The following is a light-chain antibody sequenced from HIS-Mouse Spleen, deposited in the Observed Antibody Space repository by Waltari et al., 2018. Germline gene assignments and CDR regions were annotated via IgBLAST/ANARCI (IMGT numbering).Light chain of an antibody. CDR1: SRDVGGYHY. CDR3: SSYTSSSTKGV. CDR2: EVS. Sequence: QSALTQPASVSGSPGQSITISCTGTSRDVGGYHYVSWYQQHPGKAPKLMIYEVSNRPSGVSNRFSGSKSGNTASLTISGLQAEDEADYYCSSYTSSSTKGVFGGGTKLTVL. V-gene: IGLV2-14*01. J-gene: IGLJ3*02.